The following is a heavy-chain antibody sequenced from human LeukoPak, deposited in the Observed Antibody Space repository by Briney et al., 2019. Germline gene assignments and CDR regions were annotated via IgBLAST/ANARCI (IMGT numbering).Heavy chain of an antibody. CDR1: GFTFSSYE. D-gene: IGHD6-19*01. V-gene: IGHV3-48*03. CDR3: ARSGKAVAGRYYGMDV. J-gene: IGHJ6*02. Sequence: GGSLRLSCAASGFTFSSYEMDWVRQAPGKGLEWVSYISSSGSTIYYADSVKGRFTISRDNAKSSLYLQMNSLRAEDTAVYYCARSGKAVAGRYYGMDVWGQGTTVTVSS. CDR2: ISSSGSTI.